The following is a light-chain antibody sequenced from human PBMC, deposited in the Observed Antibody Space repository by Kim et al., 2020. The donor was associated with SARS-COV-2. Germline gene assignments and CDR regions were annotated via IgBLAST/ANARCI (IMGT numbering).Light chain of an antibody. CDR2: RNN. J-gene: IGLJ3*02. CDR3: AAWDSSISAWV. CDR1: SNNVGNLG. V-gene: IGLV10-54*01. Sequence: QTATLTCTGNSNNVGNLGAAWLQQHQGHPPKLLSYRNNDRPSGISERLSASRSGNTASLTITGLQPEDEADYYCAAWDSSISAWVFGGGTQLTVL.